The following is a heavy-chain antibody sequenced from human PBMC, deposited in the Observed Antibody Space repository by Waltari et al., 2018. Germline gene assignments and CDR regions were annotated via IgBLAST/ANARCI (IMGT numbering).Heavy chain of an antibody. J-gene: IGHJ4*02. CDR3: ARVIKVRYSSGHFDY. Sequence: QVQLVQSGAEVKKPGASVKVSCKASGYTFTSYYMHWVRQAPGQGLEWMGIINPSGGSTSYAQKFQGRVTMTRDTSTSTVYMELSSLRSEDTAVYYCARVIKVRYSSGHFDYWGQGTLVTVSS. V-gene: IGHV1-46*03. D-gene: IGHD6-19*01. CDR2: INPSGGST. CDR1: GYTFTSYY.